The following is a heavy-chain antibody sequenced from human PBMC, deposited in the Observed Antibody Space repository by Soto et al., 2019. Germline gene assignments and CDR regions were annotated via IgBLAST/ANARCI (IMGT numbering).Heavy chain of an antibody. V-gene: IGHV4-4*07. D-gene: IGHD3-22*01. CDR3: ARTRITMIVVTPSGAFDI. J-gene: IGHJ3*02. CDR2: IYTSGST. Sequence: QVQLQESGPGLVKPSETLSLTCTVSGGSISSYYWSWIRQPAGKGLEWIGRIYTSGSTNYNPSLKSRVTMSVDTSKNQFSLKLSSVTAADTAVYYCARTRITMIVVTPSGAFDIWGQGTMVTVSS. CDR1: GGSISSYY.